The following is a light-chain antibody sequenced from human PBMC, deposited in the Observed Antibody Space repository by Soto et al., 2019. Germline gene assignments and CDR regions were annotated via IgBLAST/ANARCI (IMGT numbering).Light chain of an antibody. V-gene: IGKV3-15*01. CDR3: QQYNKWPLT. J-gene: IGKJ4*01. Sequence: EIVMTQSPAILSVSPGERATLSCRASQSVSNNLAWYQQKPGQAPRRLIYFASTRATGIPARFSGSGSGTEFTLTISSLQSEDFAVYYCQQYNKWPLTFGGGTKVETK. CDR1: QSVSNN. CDR2: FAS.